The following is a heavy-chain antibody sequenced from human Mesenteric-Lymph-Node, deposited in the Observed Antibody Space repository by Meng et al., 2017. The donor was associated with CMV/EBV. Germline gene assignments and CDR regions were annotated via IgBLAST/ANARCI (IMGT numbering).Heavy chain of an antibody. V-gene: IGHV3-7*01. CDR1: GFTFSSNW. J-gene: IGHJ6*02. Sequence: GESLKISCAASGFTFSSNWMSWVRQAPGKGLEWVANIKQDGSEKYYVDSVKGRFTISRDNAKNSLYLQMNSLRAEDTAVYYCARGAVVVPASLYYYYYYGMDVWGQGTTVTVSS. CDR2: IKQDGSEK. D-gene: IGHD2-2*01. CDR3: ARGAVVVPASLYYYYYYGMDV.